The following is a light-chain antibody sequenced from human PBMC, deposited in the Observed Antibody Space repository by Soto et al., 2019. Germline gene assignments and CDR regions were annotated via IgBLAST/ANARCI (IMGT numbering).Light chain of an antibody. J-gene: IGKJ5*01. CDR2: DAS. CDR1: QYIRKY. CDR3: QQYDNLPLI. V-gene: IGKV1-33*01. Sequence: IQMTQSPSSLSASVGDRVTITCQATQYIRKYVNWYQQKPGKAPKLLIYDASSLETGVPSRFSGSGSGTDFTLTISSLQPEDFATYYCQQYDNLPLIFGQGTRLESK.